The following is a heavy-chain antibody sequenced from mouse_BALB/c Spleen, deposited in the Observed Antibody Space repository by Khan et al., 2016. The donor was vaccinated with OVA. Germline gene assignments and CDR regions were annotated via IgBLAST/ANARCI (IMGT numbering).Heavy chain of an antibody. CDR2: INPSNIYT. CDR3: ERVGSYHGNYGAWFAF. Sequence: QVQLKQSGAELARPGASVKMSCKASGYTFTSYTIHWVKQRPGQGLEWIGYINPSNIYTNYNQTFRDKATLTADKSSRTAYIQLSSLTSEDSAVYYGERVGSYHGNYGAWFAFWGQGTLVTVSA. CDR1: GYTFTSYT. D-gene: IGHD2-10*01. V-gene: IGHV1-4*01. J-gene: IGHJ3*01.